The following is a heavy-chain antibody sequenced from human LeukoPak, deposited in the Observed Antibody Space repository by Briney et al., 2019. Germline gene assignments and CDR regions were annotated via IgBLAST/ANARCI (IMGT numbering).Heavy chain of an antibody. CDR2: IYYSGST. V-gene: IGHV4-59*01. CDR3: ARSPYSSTWYSPFDY. J-gene: IGHJ4*02. D-gene: IGHD6-13*01. Sequence: SETLSLTCTVSGGSISRYYWSWIRQPPGKGLEWIGYIYYSGSTNYNPSLKSRVTISVDTSKNQFSLKLSSVTAADTAVYYCARSPYSSTWYSPFDYWGQGTLVTVSS. CDR1: GGSISRYY.